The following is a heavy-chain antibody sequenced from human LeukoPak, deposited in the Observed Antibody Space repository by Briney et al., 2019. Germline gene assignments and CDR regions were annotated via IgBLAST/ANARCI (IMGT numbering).Heavy chain of an antibody. CDR2: MNPNSGNT. V-gene: IGHV1-8*02. CDR1: GYTFTNNY. J-gene: IGHJ6*02. D-gene: IGHD3-16*01. Sequence: ASVKVSCKASGYTFTNNYLHWVRQAPGQGLEWMGWMNPNSGNTGYAQKFQGRVTMTRNTSISTAYMELSSLRSEDTAVYYCARRGSERPWGYYYYYGMDVWGQGTTVTVSS. CDR3: ARRGSERPWGYYYYYGMDV.